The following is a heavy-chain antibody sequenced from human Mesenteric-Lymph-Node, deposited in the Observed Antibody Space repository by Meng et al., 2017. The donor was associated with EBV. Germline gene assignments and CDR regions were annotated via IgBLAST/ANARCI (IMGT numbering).Heavy chain of an antibody. J-gene: IGHJ4*02. V-gene: IGHV3-53*01. D-gene: IGHD4-17*01. CDR1: GFTVSSNY. CDR3: AREEDGDPFDY. Sequence: VQLVGSGGGLSQPRVSLRLSCAASGFTVSSNYMSWVRQAPGEGLEWISVTYLAGDTDYADSVKGRFTVSRDNSKNTLYLQMNSLRAEDTAVYYCAREEDGDPFDYWGQGTLVTVSS. CDR2: TYLAGDT.